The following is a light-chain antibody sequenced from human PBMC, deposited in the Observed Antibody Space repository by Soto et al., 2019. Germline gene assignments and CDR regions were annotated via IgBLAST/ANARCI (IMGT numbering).Light chain of an antibody. J-gene: IGLJ1*01. CDR3: AAWDGSLNGHV. Sequence: QSVLTQPPSASGTPGQRVTISCSGSTSNIGENTVTWYQQLPGTDPKVVIYITDKRPSGVPDRFSGSKSGTSASLAISGLQSEDEADYYCAAWDGSLNGHVFGTGTKLTVL. CDR2: ITD. CDR1: TSNIGENT. V-gene: IGLV1-44*01.